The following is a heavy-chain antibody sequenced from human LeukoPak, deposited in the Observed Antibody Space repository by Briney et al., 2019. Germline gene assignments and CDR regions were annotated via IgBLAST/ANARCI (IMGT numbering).Heavy chain of an antibody. CDR1: GFTFTNYG. CDR2: ISGSGTDT. J-gene: IGHJ4*02. Sequence: GGSLTLSCAASGFTFTNYGMTWVRQAPGKGLEWVSSISGSGTDTYYADSVRGRFTISRDNSKRTLYVQMVSLRAEDTAIYYCAGSSGWWAHDYWGQGTLVTVCS. D-gene: IGHD6-19*01. CDR3: AGSSGWWAHDY. V-gene: IGHV3-23*01.